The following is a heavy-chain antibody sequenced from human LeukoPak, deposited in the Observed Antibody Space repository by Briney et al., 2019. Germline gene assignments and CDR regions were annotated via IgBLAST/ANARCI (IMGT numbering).Heavy chain of an antibody. CDR3: ARGWYSGSYYNSAFDI. V-gene: IGHV3-53*01. CDR2: IYSGGST. J-gene: IGHJ3*02. Sequence: GGSLRLFCAASGFTVSSNYMSWVRQAPGKGLEWVSVIYSGGSTYYADSVKGRFTISRDNSKNTLYLQMSSLRAEDTAVYYCARGWYSGSYYNSAFDIWGQGTMVTVSS. D-gene: IGHD1-26*01. CDR1: GFTVSSNY.